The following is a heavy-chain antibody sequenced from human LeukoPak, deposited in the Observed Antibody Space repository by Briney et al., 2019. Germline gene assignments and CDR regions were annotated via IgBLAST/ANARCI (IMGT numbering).Heavy chain of an antibody. CDR1: GYTFTSYG. V-gene: IGHV1-18*01. CDR2: ISAYNGNT. J-gene: IGHJ4*02. D-gene: IGHD1-26*01. CDR3: ARRRYSGSYDTPCFDY. Sequence: ASVKVSCKASGYTFTSYGISWVRQAPGQGLEWMGWISAYNGNTNYAQKLQGRVTMTTDTSTSTAYMELRSLRSDDTAVYYCARRRYSGSYDTPCFDYGGQGTLVTVSS.